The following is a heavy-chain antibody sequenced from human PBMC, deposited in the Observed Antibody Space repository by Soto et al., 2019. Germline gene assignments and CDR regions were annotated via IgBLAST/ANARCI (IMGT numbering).Heavy chain of an antibody. CDR3: AKSQGYNLNDFNY. CDR2: ISSGGGTR. Sequence: EVQLLESGGGLVQPGGSLRLSCVGSGFTFTGYAMNWVRQAPGKGRERVSAISSGGGTRFYADSVKARFTISRDNSKNTLYLQINSLRAEDAAVYYCAKSQGYNLNDFNYWGQGTLVTVSS. J-gene: IGHJ4*02. CDR1: GFTFTGYA. D-gene: IGHD1-20*01. V-gene: IGHV3-23*01.